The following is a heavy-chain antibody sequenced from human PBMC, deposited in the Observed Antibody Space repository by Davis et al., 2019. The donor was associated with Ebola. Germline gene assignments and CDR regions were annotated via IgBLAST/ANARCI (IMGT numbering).Heavy chain of an antibody. CDR2: IHGNGAGT. V-gene: IGHV3-23*01. D-gene: IGHD3-22*01. CDR3: AKALGYYFDY. Sequence: GESLKISCAASGFTFSSYAMAWVRQAPGKGLEWVSAIHGNGAGTFYADSVKGRFTISRDNSKNTLYLDMNSVRAEDTAIYYCAKALGYYFDYWGPGTLVTVSS. J-gene: IGHJ4*02. CDR1: GFTFSSYA.